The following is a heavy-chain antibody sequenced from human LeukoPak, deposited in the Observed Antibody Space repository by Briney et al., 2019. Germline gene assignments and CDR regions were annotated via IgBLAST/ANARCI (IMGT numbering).Heavy chain of an antibody. Sequence: GGSLRLSCAASGFTFSSYSMNWVRQAPGKGLEWVSSISSSSSYIYYADSVKGRFTISRDNAKNSLYLQMNSLGAVDTAVYYCARDRSVSGSSGYWGQGTLVTVSS. J-gene: IGHJ4*02. CDR1: GFTFSSYS. D-gene: IGHD1-26*01. V-gene: IGHV3-21*01. CDR3: ARDRSVSGSSGY. CDR2: ISSSSSYI.